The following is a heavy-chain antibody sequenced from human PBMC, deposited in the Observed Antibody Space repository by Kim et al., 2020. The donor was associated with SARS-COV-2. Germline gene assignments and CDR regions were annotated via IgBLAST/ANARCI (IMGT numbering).Heavy chain of an antibody. V-gene: IGHV5-51*01. Sequence: GESLKISCKGSGYSFTSYWIGWVRQMPGKGLEWMGIIYPGDSDTRYSPSFQGQVTISADKSISTAYLQWSSLKASDTAMYYCARHYYGSGSYYQLGYYGMDVWGQGTMVTVSS. CDR2: IYPGDSDT. J-gene: IGHJ6*02. CDR1: GYSFTSYW. D-gene: IGHD3-10*01. CDR3: ARHYYGSGSYYQLGYYGMDV.